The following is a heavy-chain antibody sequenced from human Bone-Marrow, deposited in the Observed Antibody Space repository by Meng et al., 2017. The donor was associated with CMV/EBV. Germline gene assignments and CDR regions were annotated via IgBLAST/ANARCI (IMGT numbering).Heavy chain of an antibody. CDR2: IIPILGIA. CDR3: ARVSVLMVYARLDY. D-gene: IGHD2-8*01. V-gene: IGHV1-69*10. Sequence: SVKVSCKASGGTFSSYAISWVRQAPGQGLEWMGGIIPILGIANYAQKFQGRVTITADKSTSTAYMELSSLRSEDTAVYYCARVSVLMVYARLDYWGQGTRVTVSS. CDR1: GGTFSSYA. J-gene: IGHJ4*02.